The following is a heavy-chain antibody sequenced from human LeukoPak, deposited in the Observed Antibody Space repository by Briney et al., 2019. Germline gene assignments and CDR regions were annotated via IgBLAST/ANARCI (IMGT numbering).Heavy chain of an antibody. CDR3: ATFSRYCSSTSCYTRGWFDP. J-gene: IGHJ5*02. CDR1: GYTLTELS. CDR2: FDPEDGET. D-gene: IGHD2-2*02. Sequence: ASVKVSCKVSGYTLTELSVHWVRQAPGKGLEWVGGFDPEDGETIYAQKFQGRVTMTEDTSTDTAYMELSSLRSEDTAVYYCATFSRYCSSTSCYTRGWFDPWGQGTLVTVSS. V-gene: IGHV1-24*01.